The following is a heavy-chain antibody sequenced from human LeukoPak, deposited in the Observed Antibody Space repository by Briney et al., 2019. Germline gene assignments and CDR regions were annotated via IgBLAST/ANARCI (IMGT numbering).Heavy chain of an antibody. J-gene: IGHJ4*02. D-gene: IGHD2-21*02. CDR1: GFTFNSYS. V-gene: IGHV3-23*01. CDR3: AKEARQCGPDCFSLLDC. CDR2: TSNGGTT. Sequence: GGSLRLSCVASGFTFNSYSMSWVRQAPGKGLEWFSLTSNGGTTYYADSVKGRFTISRDISEHTLYLQMNSLRAEDTAVYYCAKEARQCGPDCFSLLDCWGQGTLVTVSS.